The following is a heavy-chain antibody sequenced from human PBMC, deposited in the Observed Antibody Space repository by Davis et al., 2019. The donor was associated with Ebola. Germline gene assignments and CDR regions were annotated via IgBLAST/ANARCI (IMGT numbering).Heavy chain of an antibody. CDR3: ARDLGWEWYYFDY. J-gene: IGHJ4*02. Sequence: AASVKVSCKASGYTFTRNWVHWVRQAPGQGLEWMGWISAYNGNTNYAQKLQGRVTMTTDTSTSTAYMELRSLRAEDTAVYYCARDLGWEWYYFDYWGQGTLVTVSS. V-gene: IGHV1-18*04. CDR1: GYTFTRNW. D-gene: IGHD3-3*01. CDR2: ISAYNGNT.